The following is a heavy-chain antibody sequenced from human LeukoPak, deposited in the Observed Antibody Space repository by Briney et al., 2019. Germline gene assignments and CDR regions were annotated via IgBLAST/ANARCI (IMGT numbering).Heavy chain of an antibody. V-gene: IGHV1-2*02. Sequence: ASVKVSCKASGYTFTGYYMHWVRQAPGQGLEWMGWVNPNSGGTNYAQKFQGRVTMTRDTSISTAYMELSRLRSDDTAVYYCASFPRLGYCSGGSCYSGYWGQGTLVTVSS. CDR2: VNPNSGGT. CDR3: ASFPRLGYCSGGSCYSGY. D-gene: IGHD2-15*01. J-gene: IGHJ4*02. CDR1: GYTFTGYY.